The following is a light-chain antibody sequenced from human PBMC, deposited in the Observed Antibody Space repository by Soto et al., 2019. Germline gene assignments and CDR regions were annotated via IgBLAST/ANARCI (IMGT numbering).Light chain of an antibody. Sequence: IQMTQSPSSLSASVGDRVTVTCRASQSINIYLNWYQQKPGKAPTLLIYAASNLQSGVPSRFSGGGSQTDFTLTISSLQAEDFATYYCQQSYRSPYTFGQGTKLEIK. CDR1: QSINIY. CDR3: QQSYRSPYT. J-gene: IGKJ2*01. CDR2: AAS. V-gene: IGKV1-39*01.